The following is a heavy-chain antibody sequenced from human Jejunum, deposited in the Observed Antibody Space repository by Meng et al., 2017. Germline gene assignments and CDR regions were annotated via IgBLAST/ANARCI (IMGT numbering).Heavy chain of an antibody. CDR3: ARGGDPRAYYFDY. Sequence: QVHVQQVGGGLFKPSETLPLTCAVCGGSFRGYYCGWIRQAPGKGLEWIGDIDHSGSTNYNPSLKNRVTISVDTSRNQISLNLNSVTAADTAVYYCARGGDPRAYYFDYWGQGNLVTVSS. V-gene: IGHV4-34*01. CDR2: IDHSGST. J-gene: IGHJ4*02. CDR1: GGSFRGYY. D-gene: IGHD3-10*01.